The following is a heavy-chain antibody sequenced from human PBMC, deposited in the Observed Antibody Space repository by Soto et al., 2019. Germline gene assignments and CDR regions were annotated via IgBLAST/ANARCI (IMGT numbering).Heavy chain of an antibody. CDR3: ARPYDSSGYYYQYYFDH. D-gene: IGHD3-22*01. CDR1: GYTFTSYA. J-gene: IGHJ4*02. Sequence: ASVKVSCKASGYTFTSYAMHWVRQAPGQRLEWMGWINAGNGNTKYSQKFQGRVTITRDTSASTAYMELSSLRSEDTAVYYCARPYDSSGYYYQYYFDHWGQGTLVTVSS. V-gene: IGHV1-3*01. CDR2: INAGNGNT.